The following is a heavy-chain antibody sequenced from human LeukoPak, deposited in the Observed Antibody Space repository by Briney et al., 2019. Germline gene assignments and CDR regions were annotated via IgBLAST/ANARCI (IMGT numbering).Heavy chain of an antibody. D-gene: IGHD1-26*01. J-gene: IGHJ4*02. Sequence: PSETLSLTCTVSGGPISSYYWSWIRQPPGKGLEWIGYIYYSGSTNYNPSLKSRVTISVDTSKNQFSLKLSSVTAADTAVYYCASGWELRHFDYWGQGTLVTVSS. CDR3: ASGWELRHFDY. V-gene: IGHV4-59*01. CDR2: IYYSGST. CDR1: GGPISSYY.